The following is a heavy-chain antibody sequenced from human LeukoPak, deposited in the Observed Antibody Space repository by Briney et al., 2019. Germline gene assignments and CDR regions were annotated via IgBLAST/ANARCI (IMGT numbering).Heavy chain of an antibody. CDR3: AKRRYSSSWEADY. CDR2: ISGSGGST. Sequence: GGSLRLSCAAPLYTFSYYAMTTVRQAPGKVLEWVSAISGSGGSTYYADSVKGRFTICRDNSKNTLYLQMNSLRAEDTAVYYCAKRRYSSSWEADYWGQGTLVTVSS. D-gene: IGHD6-13*01. V-gene: IGHV3-23*01. CDR1: LYTFSYYA. J-gene: IGHJ4*02.